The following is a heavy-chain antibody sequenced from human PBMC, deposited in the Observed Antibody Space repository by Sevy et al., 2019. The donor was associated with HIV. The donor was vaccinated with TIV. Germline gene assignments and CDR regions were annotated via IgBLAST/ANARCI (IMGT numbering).Heavy chain of an antibody. CDR1: GFAFSDHY. J-gene: IGHJ6*03. V-gene: IGHV3-72*01. D-gene: IGHD2-21*01. CDR2: IRNRPNRYTT. CDR3: VRGPNCGVGGCQQISPYCLDV. Sequence: GGSLRLSCAASGFAFSDHYVDWVRQAPGKGLEWVGRIRNRPNRYTTEYAASVEGRFTISRDDPRHSRYLQMNSLKTEDSAVYYCVRGPNCGVGGCQQISPYCLDVWGIGATVTVSS.